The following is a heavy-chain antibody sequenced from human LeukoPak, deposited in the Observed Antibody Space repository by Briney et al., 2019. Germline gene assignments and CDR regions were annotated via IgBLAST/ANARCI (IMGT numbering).Heavy chain of an antibody. CDR2: ISYDGSNK. CDR3: AKDLRNCSGGSCYFPHYYGMDV. Sequence: GRSLRLSCAASGFTFSSYGMHWVHQAPGKGLEWVAVISYDGSNKYYADSVKGRFTISRDNSKNTLYLQMNSLRAEDTAVYYCAKDLRNCSGGSCYFPHYYGMDVWGQGTTVTVSS. D-gene: IGHD2-15*01. J-gene: IGHJ6*02. CDR1: GFTFSSYG. V-gene: IGHV3-30*18.